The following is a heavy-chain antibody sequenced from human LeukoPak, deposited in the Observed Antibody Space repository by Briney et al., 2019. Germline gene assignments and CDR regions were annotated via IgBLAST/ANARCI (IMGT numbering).Heavy chain of an antibody. V-gene: IGHV3-74*01. J-gene: IGHJ4*02. CDR3: ARDSARSDSSGHYYHDVGY. CDR1: GFTFSSYW. CDR2: INSDGSST. Sequence: GGSLRLSCAASGFTFSSYWMHWVRQAPGKGLVWVSRINSDGSSTSYADSVKGRFTISRDNAKNTLYLQMNSLRAEDTAVYYCARDSARSDSSGHYYHDVGYWGQGTLVTVSS. D-gene: IGHD3-22*01.